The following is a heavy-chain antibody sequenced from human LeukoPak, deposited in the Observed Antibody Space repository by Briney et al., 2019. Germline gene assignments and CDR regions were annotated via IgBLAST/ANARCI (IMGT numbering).Heavy chain of an antibody. Sequence: GESLKISCKGSGYSFTSYWIGWVRQMPGKGLEWMGIIYPGDSDTRYSPSFQGQVTISADKSISTAYLQWSSLKASDTAMYYCASASYDSSGYYLYYYYGMDVWGQGTTVTVSS. CDR2: IYPGDSDT. CDR1: GYSFTSYW. D-gene: IGHD3-22*01. V-gene: IGHV5-51*01. J-gene: IGHJ6*02. CDR3: ASASYDSSGYYLYYYYGMDV.